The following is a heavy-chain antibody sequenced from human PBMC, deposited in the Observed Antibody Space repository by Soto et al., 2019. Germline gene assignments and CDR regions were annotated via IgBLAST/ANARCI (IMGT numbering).Heavy chain of an antibody. CDR2: IWYDGSNK. Sequence: GGSLRLSCAASGFTFSSYGMHWVRQAPGKGLEWVAVIWYDGSNKYYADSVKGRFTISRDNSKNTLYLQMNSLRAEDTAVYYCAREGTGTTYGDSYSVGAFDIWGQGTMVTVSS. CDR1: GFTFSSYG. V-gene: IGHV3-33*01. J-gene: IGHJ3*02. D-gene: IGHD4-17*01. CDR3: AREGTGTTYGDSYSVGAFDI.